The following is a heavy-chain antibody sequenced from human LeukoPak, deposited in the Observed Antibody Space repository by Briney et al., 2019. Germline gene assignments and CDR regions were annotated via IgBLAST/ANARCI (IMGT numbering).Heavy chain of an antibody. Sequence: RAGGSLRLSCAASGFTFSSYAMHWVRQTPGKGLEWVAVISYDGIDKYYADSVKGRFTISRDNSKNTLYLQMNSLKSEDTAVYYCAKGSCSSATCLKTDWGQGAPVTVSS. J-gene: IGHJ4*02. V-gene: IGHV3-30*18. CDR3: AKGSCSSATCLKTD. D-gene: IGHD2-2*01. CDR1: GFTFSSYA. CDR2: ISYDGIDK.